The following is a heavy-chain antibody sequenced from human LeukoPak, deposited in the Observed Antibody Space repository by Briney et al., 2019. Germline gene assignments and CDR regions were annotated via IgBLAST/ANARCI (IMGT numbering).Heavy chain of an antibody. V-gene: IGHV3-7*01. J-gene: IGHJ4*02. CDR2: INQDGSGK. CDR1: GFTFSSYW. Sequence: PGGSLRLSCAASGFTFSSYWMSWVRQAPGKGLEWVANINQDGSGKYYVDSVKGRFTISRDNAKNSLYLQMNSLRAEDTAVYYCASASLVGANTFDYWGQGTLVTVSS. CDR3: ASASLVGANTFDY. D-gene: IGHD1-26*01.